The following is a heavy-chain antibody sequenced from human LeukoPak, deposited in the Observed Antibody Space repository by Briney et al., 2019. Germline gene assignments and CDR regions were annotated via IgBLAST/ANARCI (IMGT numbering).Heavy chain of an antibody. D-gene: IGHD6-13*01. Sequence: SETLSLTCTVSGDSISSSSYYWGWIRQPPGKGLEWIGSIYYSGSTYYNPSLKSRVTISVDTSKNQFSLKLSSVTAADTAVYYCARVSSPPTIGCWGQGTLVTVSS. CDR2: IYYSGST. CDR3: ARVSSPPTIGC. CDR1: GDSISSSSYY. V-gene: IGHV4-39*01. J-gene: IGHJ4*02.